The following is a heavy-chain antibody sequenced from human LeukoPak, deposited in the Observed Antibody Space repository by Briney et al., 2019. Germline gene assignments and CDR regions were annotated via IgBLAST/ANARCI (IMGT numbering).Heavy chain of an antibody. V-gene: IGHV1-24*01. CDR2: FDPEDGET. CDR3: ATVYMVRGVISPLDY. CDR1: GYTLTELS. D-gene: IGHD3-10*01. J-gene: IGHJ4*02. Sequence: ASVKVSCKVSGYTLTELSMHWVRQAPGKGLEWMGGFDPEDGETIYAQKFQGRVTTTEDTSTDTAYMELSSLRSEDTAVYYCATVYMVRGVISPLDYWGQGTLVTVSS.